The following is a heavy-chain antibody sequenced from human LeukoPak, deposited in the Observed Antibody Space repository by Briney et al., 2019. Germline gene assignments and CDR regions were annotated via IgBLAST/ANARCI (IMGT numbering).Heavy chain of an antibody. D-gene: IGHD6-13*01. CDR1: GHTFTGYY. CDR3: VRGIAAADDYYYGMDV. V-gene: IGHV1-2*04. CDR2: INPNSGGT. Sequence: ASVKVSCKASGHTFTGYYMHWVRQAPGQGLEWMGWINPNSGGTNYAQKFQGWVTMTRDTSISTAYMELSRLRSDDTAVYYCVRGIAAADDYYYGMDVWGQGTTVTVSS. J-gene: IGHJ6*02.